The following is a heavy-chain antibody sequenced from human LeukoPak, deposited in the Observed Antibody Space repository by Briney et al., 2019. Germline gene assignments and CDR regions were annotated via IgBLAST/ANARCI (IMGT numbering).Heavy chain of an antibody. Sequence: PSETLSLTCTVSGGSISSSSYYWGWIRQPPGKGLEWIGSIYYSGSTYYNPSLKSRVTISVDTSKNQFSLKLSSVTAADTAVYYCAGGGEYSSSIGYWGQGTLVTVSS. D-gene: IGHD6-6*01. V-gene: IGHV4-39*01. CDR3: AGGGEYSSSIGY. CDR1: GGSISSSSYY. CDR2: IYYSGST. J-gene: IGHJ4*02.